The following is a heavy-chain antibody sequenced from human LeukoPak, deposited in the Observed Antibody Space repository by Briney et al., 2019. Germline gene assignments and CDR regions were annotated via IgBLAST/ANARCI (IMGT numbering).Heavy chain of an antibody. CDR2: VIACLGKT. CDR3: LNSVPGRNNFSFDF. D-gene: IGHD1-20*01. CDR1: GCSFSTYA. V-gene: IGHV1-69*10. J-gene: IGHJ5*01. Sequence: ASVKVSCKASGCSFSTYAVSWVRQAPGQGLEWLGWVIACLGKTNYPRKSRGRVTITVDESTNTAYMELRSLRSDDTAVYYCLNSVPGRNNFSFDFWGPGTLVTVSS.